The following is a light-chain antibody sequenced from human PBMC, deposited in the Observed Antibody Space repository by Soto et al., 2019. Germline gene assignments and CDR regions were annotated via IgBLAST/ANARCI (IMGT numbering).Light chain of an antibody. CDR3: QQYYSYQYT. V-gene: IGKV1-5*01. CDR1: QSISGW. CDR2: DGS. Sequence: DIQMTQSPSTLSASVGDRVTITCRASQSISGWLAWYQQKPGKAPKLLIYDGSSLESGVPSRFSGSGSGTEFILTISSLQPDDFATYYCQQYYSYQYTFGQGTKLEIK. J-gene: IGKJ2*01.